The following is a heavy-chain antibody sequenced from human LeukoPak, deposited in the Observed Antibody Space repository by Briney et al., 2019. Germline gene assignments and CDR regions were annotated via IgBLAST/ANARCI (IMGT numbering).Heavy chain of an antibody. J-gene: IGHJ4*02. CDR2: TYYRSKWYN. CDR1: GDSVSSNSAA. D-gene: IGHD3-10*01. CDR3: ARERRVMVRGVNNFDY. Sequence: SQTLSLTCAISGDSVSSNSAAWNWIRQSPSRGLEWLGRTYYRSKWYNDYAVSVKSRITINPDTSKNQFSLKLSSVTAADTAVYYCARERRVMVRGVNNFDYWGQGTLVTVSS. V-gene: IGHV6-1*01.